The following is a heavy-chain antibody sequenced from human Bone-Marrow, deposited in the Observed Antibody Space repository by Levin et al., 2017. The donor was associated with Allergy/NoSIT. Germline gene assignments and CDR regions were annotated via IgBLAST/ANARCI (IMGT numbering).Heavy chain of an antibody. CDR1: GFTVSNNY. J-gene: IGHJ4*02. CDR2: IYSGGTT. CDR3: ARNPGANDWC. Sequence: PASETLSLTCVASGFTVSNNYMTWVRQAPGKGLEWVSLIYSGGTTLYADSVKGRFAISRDSSKNTMYLQMNSLRAEDTAVYYCARNPGANDWCWGQGTLVTVSS. V-gene: IGHV3-66*01. D-gene: IGHD3-9*01.